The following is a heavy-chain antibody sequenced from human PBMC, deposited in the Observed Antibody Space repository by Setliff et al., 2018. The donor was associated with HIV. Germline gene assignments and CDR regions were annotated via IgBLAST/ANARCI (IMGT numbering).Heavy chain of an antibody. CDR2: IYTSGST. Sequence: KPSETLSLTCTVSGGSISSGSYYWSWIRQPAGKGLEWIGHIYTSGSTNYNPSLKSRVTISADTSNNQFSLRLTSMTAADTAVYYCAKTSVGATGLYAFDIWGQGTMVTVS. D-gene: IGHD1-26*01. J-gene: IGHJ3*02. CDR3: AKTSVGATGLYAFDI. CDR1: GGSISSGSYY. V-gene: IGHV4-61*09.